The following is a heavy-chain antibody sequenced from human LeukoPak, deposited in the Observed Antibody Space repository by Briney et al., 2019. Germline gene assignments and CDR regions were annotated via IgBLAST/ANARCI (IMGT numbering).Heavy chain of an antibody. CDR3: VRIHSDYDSSGLDY. D-gene: IGHD3-22*01. CDR2: ISTTSSYI. Sequence: GGSLRLSCAASGFTFSSYSMNWVRQAPGKGLEWVSSISTTSSYIYYADSVKGRFTISRDNAKNSLYLQMNSLRAEDTAVYYCVRIHSDYDSSGLDYWGQGTLVTVSS. V-gene: IGHV3-21*01. CDR1: GFTFSSYS. J-gene: IGHJ4*02.